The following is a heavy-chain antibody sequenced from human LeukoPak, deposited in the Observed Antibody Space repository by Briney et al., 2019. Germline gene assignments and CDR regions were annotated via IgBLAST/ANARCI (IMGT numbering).Heavy chain of an antibody. CDR2: INPSGGST. CDR1: GYTFTSYG. D-gene: IGHD3-3*01. CDR3: ARRSGYYLRYFDY. J-gene: IGHJ4*02. Sequence: ASVKVSCKASGYTFTSYGISWVRQAPGQGLEWMGIINPSGGSTSYAQKFQGRVTMTRDTSTSTVYMELSSLRSEDTAVYYCARRSGYYLRYFDYWGQGTLVTVSS. V-gene: IGHV1-46*01.